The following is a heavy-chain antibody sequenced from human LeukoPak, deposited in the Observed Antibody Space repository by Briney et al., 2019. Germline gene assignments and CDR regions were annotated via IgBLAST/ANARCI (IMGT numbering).Heavy chain of an antibody. J-gene: IGHJ1*01. D-gene: IGHD6-19*01. CDR3: ARWDHGSARLQN. Sequence: KPSQTLSLTCAISGHSVSNNNVAWNWVRQSPSRGLEWLGRASYKSEWSFNYAVSVKSRITINADTSKNQFSLRLNSVTPEDTAVYYCARWDHGSARLQNWGQGTLVTVSS. CDR2: ASYKSEWSF. CDR1: GHSVSNNNVA. V-gene: IGHV6-1*01.